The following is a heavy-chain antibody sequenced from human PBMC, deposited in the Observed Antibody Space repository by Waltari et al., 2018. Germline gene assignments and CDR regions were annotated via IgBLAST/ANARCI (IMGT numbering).Heavy chain of an antibody. V-gene: IGHV3-9*01. CDR2: ISWNSGSI. D-gene: IGHD4-4*01. J-gene: IGHJ3*02. CDR1: GSTFVVTA. CDR3: AKDIKADYSSYGALDI. Sequence: VQLLEPGGGAVQPGMSLPPSCLASGSTFVVTAMHGFRQPQGKGLVGVAGISWNSGSIGYADSAKSRFTISRDKAKNSLYLQMNSLRAEDTALYYCAKDIKADYSSYGALDIWGKGTMVTVSS.